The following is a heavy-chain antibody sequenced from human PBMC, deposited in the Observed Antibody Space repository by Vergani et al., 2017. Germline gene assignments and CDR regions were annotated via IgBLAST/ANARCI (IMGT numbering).Heavy chain of an antibody. CDR1: GFTFSGSA. V-gene: IGHV3-73*02. J-gene: IGHJ6*04. CDR3: YYDCWAGYELGDG. D-gene: IGHD3/OR15-3a*01. Sequence: EVQLVESGGGLVQPGGSLTLSCAASGFTFSGSAMTWVRQTSGKGLEWIGRIKDKTYNYAKAYAVSVEGRFIISRDDSKKTAYLQMNMLTIEDTAVYYCYYDCWAGYELGDGWGKGTTVTVSS. CDR2: IKDKTYNYAK.